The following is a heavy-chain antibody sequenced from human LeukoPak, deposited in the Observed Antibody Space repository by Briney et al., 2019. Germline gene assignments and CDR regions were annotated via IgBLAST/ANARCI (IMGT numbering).Heavy chain of an antibody. CDR2: IHTSGTS. CDR1: GGSINTYY. J-gene: IGHJ4*02. V-gene: IGHV4-4*07. D-gene: IGHD6-19*01. Sequence: RPSETLFLTCTVPGGSINTYYWTWIRQTPGKGLEWVGCIHTSGTSNYDPSLKSRLTISVDTSKNQYSQKLSAVTATDTAVYNCARDWGSGWYDYWGQATHVTVSS. CDR3: ARDWGSGWYDY.